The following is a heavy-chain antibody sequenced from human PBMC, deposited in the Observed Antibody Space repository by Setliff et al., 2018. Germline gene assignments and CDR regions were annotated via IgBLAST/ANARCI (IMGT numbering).Heavy chain of an antibody. CDR1: GGSISSHY. CDR2: IYYSGST. J-gene: IGHJ3*02. Sequence: LSLTCTVSGGSISSHYWSWIRQPPGKGLEWIGSIYYSGSTNYNPSLKSRVTISVDTSKNQFSLKLSSVTAADTAVYYCARQDGRITMIVVVMQAFDIWGQGTMVTVSS. CDR3: ARQDGRITMIVVVMQAFDI. V-gene: IGHV4-59*11. D-gene: IGHD3-22*01.